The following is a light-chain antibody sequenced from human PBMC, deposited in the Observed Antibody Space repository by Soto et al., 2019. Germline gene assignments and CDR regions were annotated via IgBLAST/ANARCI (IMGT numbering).Light chain of an antibody. CDR1: QSISSTY. Sequence: SVLTQSPGTLSLSPGEGATLSCRTSQSISSTYLAWYQQRPGQAPRLLIYAASSRATGIPDRFSGSGSGTAFTLTIRRLEPEDFAVYYCQQYFGSLYTFGQGIKLEIK. J-gene: IGKJ2*01. CDR2: AAS. CDR3: QQYFGSLYT. V-gene: IGKV3-20*01.